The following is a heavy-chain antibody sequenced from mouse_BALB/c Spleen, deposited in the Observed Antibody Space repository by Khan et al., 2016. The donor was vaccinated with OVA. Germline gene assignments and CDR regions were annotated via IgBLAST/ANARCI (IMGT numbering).Heavy chain of an antibody. Sequence: QIQLVQSGPELKKPGETVKISCKASGYTFTNYVMNWVKQAPGKGLKWMGWINPYTGEPTYSDDFKGRFAFSLETSASTAYLQINNLKNEDTATYFCARGNSDFDYWGQGTTLTVSS. V-gene: IGHV9-3-1*01. D-gene: IGHD2-1*01. CDR2: INPYTGEP. CDR1: GYTFTNYV. J-gene: IGHJ2*01. CDR3: ARGNSDFDY.